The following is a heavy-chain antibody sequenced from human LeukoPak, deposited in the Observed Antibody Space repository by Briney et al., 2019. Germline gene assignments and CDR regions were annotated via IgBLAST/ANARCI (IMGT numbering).Heavy chain of an antibody. Sequence: GGSLRLSCAASGFTFSNYEMNWVRQAPGKGLEWVSYVSSTGSTIYYADSVKGRFTISRDNAKNSLYLQMNGLRAEDTAVYYCAVRRTIVVVIRQLREDWGQGTLVTVSS. V-gene: IGHV3-48*03. J-gene: IGHJ4*02. CDR3: AVRRTIVVVIRQLRED. CDR1: GFTFSNYE. D-gene: IGHD3-22*01. CDR2: VSSTGSTI.